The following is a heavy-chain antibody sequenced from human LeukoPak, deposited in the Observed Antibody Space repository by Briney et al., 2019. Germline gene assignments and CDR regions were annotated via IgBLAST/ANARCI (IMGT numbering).Heavy chain of an antibody. CDR1: GFTFSSYN. CDR3: ARGVTTITTLDLFDY. Sequence: GGSLRLSCAASGFTFSSYNMNWVRQAPGKGLEWVSSISSSSSSYIYYADSVKGRFTISRDNAKNSLYLQMNSLRAEDTAVYYCARGVTTITTLDLFDYWGQGTLVTVSS. J-gene: IGHJ4*02. CDR2: ISSSSSSYI. V-gene: IGHV3-21*01. D-gene: IGHD4-11*01.